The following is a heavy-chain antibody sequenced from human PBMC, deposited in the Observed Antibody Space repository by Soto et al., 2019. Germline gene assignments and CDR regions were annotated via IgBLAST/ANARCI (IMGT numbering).Heavy chain of an antibody. CDR1: GFSVSSSD. J-gene: IGHJ6*02. V-gene: IGHV3-53*01. CDR3: GTSSRKDYHFAMDV. Sequence: GGSLRLSCAASGFSVSSSDMSWVRQVPGEGLEWVSVIYSGGSTHDADYVKGRFSVSRDTSKNTADLQMNSLRVDDTAVYYCGTSSRKDYHFAMDVWGQGTAVTVSS. D-gene: IGHD6-6*01. CDR2: IYSGGST.